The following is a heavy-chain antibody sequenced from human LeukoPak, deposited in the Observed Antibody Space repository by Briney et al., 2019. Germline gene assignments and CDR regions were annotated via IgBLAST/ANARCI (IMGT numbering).Heavy chain of an antibody. J-gene: IGHJ4*02. D-gene: IGHD6-13*01. Sequence: PSETLPLTCTVSGGSISSYYWSWIRQPPGKGLEWIGYIYYSGSTYYNPSLKSRVTISVDRSKNQFSLKLSSVTAADTAVYYCARDGTAAAGTTFDYWGQGTLVTVSS. CDR1: GGSISSYY. V-gene: IGHV4-59*12. CDR2: IYYSGST. CDR3: ARDGTAAAGTTFDY.